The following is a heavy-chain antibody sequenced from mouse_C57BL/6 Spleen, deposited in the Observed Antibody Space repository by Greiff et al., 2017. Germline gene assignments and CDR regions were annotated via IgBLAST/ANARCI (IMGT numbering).Heavy chain of an antibody. CDR2: IDPANGNT. Sequence: VQLQQSVAELVRPGASVKLSCTASGFNIKNTNMHWVKQSPEPGLEWIGRIDPANGNTKYDPKFQGKATITADTSSNTAYLQLCSLTSEDTAIYYCARGYGDAMDYWGQGTSVTVSS. CDR1: GFNIKNTN. CDR3: ARGYGDAMDY. J-gene: IGHJ4*01. D-gene: IGHD1-1*01. V-gene: IGHV14-3*01.